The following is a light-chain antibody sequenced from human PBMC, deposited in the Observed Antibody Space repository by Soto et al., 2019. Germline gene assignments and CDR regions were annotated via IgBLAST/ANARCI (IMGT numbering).Light chain of an antibody. J-gene: IGKJ1*01. CDR1: QSISSW. Sequence: DIQMTQSPSTLSASVGDRVTITCRASQSISSWLAWYQQKPGKAPKLLIYKASSLESGVPSRFSGSGSGTEFTLTISSLQPDDFATDSCQQYNSYSWTFGQGTKVEVK. CDR3: QQYNSYSWT. CDR2: KAS. V-gene: IGKV1-5*03.